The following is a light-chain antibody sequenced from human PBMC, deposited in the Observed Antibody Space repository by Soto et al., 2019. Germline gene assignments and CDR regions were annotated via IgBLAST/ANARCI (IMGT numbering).Light chain of an antibody. Sequence: EIVLTQSPGTMSLSTGERATLSCRASQSVSSSYLAWYQQKPGQAPRLLIYGASSRATDIPDRFSGSGSVTDFTLTISILEPEDFAVYYCQQYGSSPPSTFGGGTQVEIK. CDR2: GAS. CDR3: QQYGSSPPST. V-gene: IGKV3-20*01. CDR1: QSVSSSY. J-gene: IGKJ4*01.